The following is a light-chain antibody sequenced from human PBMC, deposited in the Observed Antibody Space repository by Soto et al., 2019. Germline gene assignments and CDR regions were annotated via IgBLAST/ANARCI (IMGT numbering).Light chain of an antibody. CDR1: SSDVGSYNP. CDR2: EVS. CDR3: CSYAGSSTYV. Sequence: QSALTQPASVSGSPGQSITISCTGTSSDVGSYNPVSWYQQHPGKAPKLMIYEVSKRPSGVSNRFSGSKSGNTASLTISGLQAEDEADYSCCSYAGSSTYVFGPGTKVTVL. J-gene: IGLJ1*01. V-gene: IGLV2-23*02.